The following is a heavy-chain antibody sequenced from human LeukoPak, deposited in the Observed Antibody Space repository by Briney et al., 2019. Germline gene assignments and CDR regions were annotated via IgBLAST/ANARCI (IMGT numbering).Heavy chain of an antibody. CDR2: IIPIFGTA. J-gene: IGHJ6*02. Sequence: ASVKVSCKASGGTFSSYAISWVRQATGQGLEWMGGIIPIFGTANYAQKFQGRATITADESTSTAYMELSSLRSEDTAVYYCAREVVVVVAATSDYYYYGMDVWGQGTTVTVSS. D-gene: IGHD2-15*01. CDR1: GGTFSSYA. CDR3: AREVVVVVAATSDYYYYGMDV. V-gene: IGHV1-69*13.